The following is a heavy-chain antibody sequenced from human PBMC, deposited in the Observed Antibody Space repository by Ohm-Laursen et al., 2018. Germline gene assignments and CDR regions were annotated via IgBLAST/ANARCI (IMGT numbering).Heavy chain of an antibody. CDR3: ARGTLGYFDWLRTYYYYYGMDV. J-gene: IGHJ6*02. CDR1: GGSISSYY. V-gene: IGHV4-4*07. Sequence: TLSLTCTVSGGSISSYYWSWIRQPAGKGLEWIGRIYTSGSTNYNPSLKSRVTMSVDTSKNQFSLKLSSVTAADTAVYYCARGTLGYFDWLRTYYYYYGMDVWGQGTTVTVSS. D-gene: IGHD3-9*01. CDR2: IYTSGST.